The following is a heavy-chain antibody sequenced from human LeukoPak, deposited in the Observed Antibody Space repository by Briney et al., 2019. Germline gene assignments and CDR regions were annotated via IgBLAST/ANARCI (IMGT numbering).Heavy chain of an antibody. Sequence: ASVKLSCKASGYTFTGYYMHWVRQAPGQGLEWMGWISPNSGDTDIAQKFQGRVTVTRDTSTSTAYMELSRLRSDDTAVYYCARGTDYGDYGGTWFYYYYMDVWGEGTTVTVSS. CDR3: ARGTDYGDYGGTWFYYYYMDV. CDR2: ISPNSGDT. CDR1: GYTFTGYY. J-gene: IGHJ6*03. D-gene: IGHD4-17*01. V-gene: IGHV1-2*02.